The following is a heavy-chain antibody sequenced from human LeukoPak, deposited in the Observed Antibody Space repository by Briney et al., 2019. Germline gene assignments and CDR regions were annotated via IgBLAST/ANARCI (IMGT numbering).Heavy chain of an antibody. J-gene: IGHJ4*02. D-gene: IGHD4-17*01. CDR2: ISSSSSYI. Sequence: GGSLRLPCAASGFTFSDYYMSWIRQAPGKGLEWVSSISSSSSYIYYADSVKGRFTISRDNAKNSLYLQMNSLRAEDTAVYYCARETTDRLDYWGQGTLVTVSS. V-gene: IGHV3-11*06. CDR1: GFTFSDYY. CDR3: ARETTDRLDY.